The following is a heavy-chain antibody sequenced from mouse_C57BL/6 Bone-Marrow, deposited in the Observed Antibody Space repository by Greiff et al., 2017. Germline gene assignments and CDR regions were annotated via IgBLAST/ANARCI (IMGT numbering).Heavy chain of an antibody. CDR1: GFTFSSYG. Sequence: EVQGVESGGDLVKPGGSLKLSCAASGFTFSSYGMSWVRQTPDKRLEWVATISSGGSYTYYPDSVKGRFTISRDNAKNTLYLQMSSLKSEDTAMYYCARGAYYSNYGDYWGQGTTLTVSS. D-gene: IGHD2-5*01. J-gene: IGHJ2*01. CDR3: ARGAYYSNYGDY. CDR2: ISSGGSYT. V-gene: IGHV5-6*01.